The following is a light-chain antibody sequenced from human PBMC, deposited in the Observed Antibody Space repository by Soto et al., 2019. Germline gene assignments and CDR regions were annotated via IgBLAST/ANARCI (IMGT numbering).Light chain of an antibody. V-gene: IGKV2-30*01. J-gene: IGKJ1*01. CDR1: QSLVFSDGNIY. CDR2: KIS. CDR3: MQGAHWPWT. Sequence: DVVMTQSPLSLPVTLGQPASISCRSSQSLVFSDGNIYLNWFLQRPGQSPRRLIYKISNRGSGVTDRFSCSESGTDLTLKISRVEAEDVCVYYCMQGAHWPWTFGQGTRVEIK.